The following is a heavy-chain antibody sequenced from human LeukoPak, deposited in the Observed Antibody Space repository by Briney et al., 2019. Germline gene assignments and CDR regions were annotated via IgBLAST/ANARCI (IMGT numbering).Heavy chain of an antibody. D-gene: IGHD1-26*01. CDR2: IQEDGSEK. Sequence: GGSLRLSCAASGFTFSSYWMSWVRQAPGKGLEWVANIQEDGSEKYYVDSVKGRFTISRDNARNSLYLQMNSLRAEDTAVYYCARDSIRGGSYLFYYGMDVWGQGTTVTVSS. CDR3: ARDSIRGGSYLFYYGMDV. J-gene: IGHJ6*02. CDR1: GFTFSSYW. V-gene: IGHV3-7*03.